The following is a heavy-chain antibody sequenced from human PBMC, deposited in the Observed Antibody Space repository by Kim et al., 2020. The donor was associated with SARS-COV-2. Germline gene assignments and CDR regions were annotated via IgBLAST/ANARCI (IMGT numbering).Heavy chain of an antibody. Sequence: DTGKGRLPISRKNSKTRLYLQMNGLRAGDTAVYYCARDLRVGATDFDYWGQGTLVTVSS. V-gene: IGHV3-30*13. J-gene: IGHJ4*02. CDR3: ARDLRVGATDFDY. D-gene: IGHD1-26*01.